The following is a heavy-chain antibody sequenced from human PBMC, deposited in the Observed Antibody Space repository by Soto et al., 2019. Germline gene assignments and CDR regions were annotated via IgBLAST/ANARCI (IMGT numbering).Heavy chain of an antibody. Sequence: LRLSCAASVFTFSSHAMSWVRQAPGKGLEWVSTISSGGDNTYSADSVKGRFTISRDNSKNTLYLQMNSLRAEDTAVYYCAKDFGSYSSGRYGMDVWGQGTTVTVS. CDR1: VFTFSSHA. CDR3: AKDFGSYSSGRYGMDV. CDR2: ISSGGDNT. V-gene: IGHV3-23*01. D-gene: IGHD6-19*01. J-gene: IGHJ6*02.